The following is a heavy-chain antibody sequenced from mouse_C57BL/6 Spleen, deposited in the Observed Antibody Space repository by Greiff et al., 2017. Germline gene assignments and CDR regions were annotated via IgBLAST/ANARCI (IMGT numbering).Heavy chain of an antibody. CDR1: GYTFTSYW. J-gene: IGHJ2*01. V-gene: IGHV1-64*01. D-gene: IGHD2-1*01. Sequence: QVQLQQPGAELVKPGASVKLSCKASGYTFTSYWMHWVKQRPGQGLEWIGMIHPNSGSTNYNEKFKSKGTLTVDNSSSTAYMQLSSLTSEDSAVFYCAHGNYGGNFDYWCQGTTLTVSS. CDR3: AHGNYGGNFDY. CDR2: IHPNSGST.